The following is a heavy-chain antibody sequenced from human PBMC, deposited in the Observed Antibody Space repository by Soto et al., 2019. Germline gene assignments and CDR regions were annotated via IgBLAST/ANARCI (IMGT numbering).Heavy chain of an antibody. V-gene: IGHV3-7*01. J-gene: IGHJ4*02. CDR2: IQPDGSQK. Sequence: HLVESGGSLVRPGGSLTLSCAASGFAFSNYWMSWVRLAPGKGPEWVANIQPDGSQKYYVDSVKGRFTISRDNAKNSLSLQRNRLRVEDTAVYYCARAGYWGQGALVTVSS. CDR3: ARAGY. CDR1: GFAFSNYW.